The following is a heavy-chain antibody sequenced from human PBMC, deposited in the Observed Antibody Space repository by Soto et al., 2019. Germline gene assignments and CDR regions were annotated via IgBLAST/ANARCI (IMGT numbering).Heavy chain of an antibody. D-gene: IGHD3-3*01. CDR1: GFTFSSYA. CDR3: ANATVFGVVIIGAFDI. CDR2: ISGSGGST. V-gene: IGHV3-23*01. J-gene: IGHJ3*02. Sequence: EVQLLESGGGLVQPGGSLRLSCAASGFTFSSYAMSWVRQAPGKGLEWVSAISGSGGSTYYADSVKGRFTISRDNSKNTLYLEMNSLRAEDTAVYYCANATVFGVVIIGAFDIWGKGTMVTVSS.